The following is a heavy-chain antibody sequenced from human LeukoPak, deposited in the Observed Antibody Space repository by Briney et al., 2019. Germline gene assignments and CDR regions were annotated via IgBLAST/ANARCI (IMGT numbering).Heavy chain of an antibody. D-gene: IGHD6-19*01. J-gene: IGHJ4*02. Sequence: PSGTLSLTCSVSGGSIGSYYWSWLRQSPGKGLEWIAYIYYSGSTNYNPSLKSRVTISVDTSKNQFSLKLSSVTAADTAVYYCARLYRSGIAVAGLFDYWGQGTLVTVSS. CDR2: IYYSGST. CDR3: ARLYRSGIAVAGLFDY. V-gene: IGHV4-59*08. CDR1: GGSIGSYY.